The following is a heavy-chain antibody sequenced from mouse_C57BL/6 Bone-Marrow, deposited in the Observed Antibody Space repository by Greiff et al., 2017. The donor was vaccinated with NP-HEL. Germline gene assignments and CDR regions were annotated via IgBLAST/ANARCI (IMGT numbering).Heavy chain of an antibody. CDR3: ARWGSSYFDY. CDR2: INPGSGGT. J-gene: IGHJ2*01. CDR1: GYAFTNYL. D-gene: IGHD1-1*01. Sequence: QVQLQQSGAELVRPGTSVKVSCKASGYAFTNYLIEWVKQRPGQGLEWIGVINPGSGGTNYNEKFKGKATLTADKSSSTAYMQLSSRTSEDSAVYFCARWGSSYFDYWGQGTTLTVSS. V-gene: IGHV1-54*01.